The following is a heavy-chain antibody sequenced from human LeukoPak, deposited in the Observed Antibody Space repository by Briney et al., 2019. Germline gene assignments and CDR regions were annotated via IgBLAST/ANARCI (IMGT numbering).Heavy chain of an antibody. CDR2: MKQSGTP. J-gene: IGHJ4*02. D-gene: IGHD3-10*01. CDR1: GGSFSAFH. Sequence: SETLSLTCAVYGGSFSAFHWNWIRQSPAKGLEWLGEMKQSGTPRYNPSLQSRVTISVDKSKNQFSLNVRSVTAADAAVYYCASRPFLYGFRTYFDNWAQGTLVTVSS. V-gene: IGHV4-34*01. CDR3: ASRPFLYGFRTYFDN.